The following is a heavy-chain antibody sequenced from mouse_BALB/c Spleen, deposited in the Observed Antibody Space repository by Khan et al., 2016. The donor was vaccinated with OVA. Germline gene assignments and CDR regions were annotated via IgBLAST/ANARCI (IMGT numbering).Heavy chain of an antibody. CDR3: ARTARIKY. D-gene: IGHD1-2*01. CDR2: ISYSGST. J-gene: IGHJ2*01. Sequence: EVQLQQSGPGLVKPSQSLSLTCTVTGYSITSGYGWNWIRQFPGNKLEWMGYISYSGSTNYNPSLKSRISITRDTPKNQFFLQLNSVTTEDTATYYCARTARIKYWGQGTTLTVSS. CDR1: GYSITSGYG. V-gene: IGHV3-2*02.